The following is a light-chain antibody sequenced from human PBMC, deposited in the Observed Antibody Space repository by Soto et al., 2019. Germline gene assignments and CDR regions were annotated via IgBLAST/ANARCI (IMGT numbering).Light chain of an antibody. V-gene: IGKV3-11*01. J-gene: IGKJ4*01. CDR3: QQRGNWPWLT. CDR1: QTVNTY. Sequence: EIGLKQSQGPLSLSPGERATLSSRAIQTVNTYLTCYQQKPGKVPRLVIYDASKRATGIPARFSGSGSGTDFTLTISSLEPEDSAVYYCQQRGNWPWLTFGGGTRVEIK. CDR2: DAS.